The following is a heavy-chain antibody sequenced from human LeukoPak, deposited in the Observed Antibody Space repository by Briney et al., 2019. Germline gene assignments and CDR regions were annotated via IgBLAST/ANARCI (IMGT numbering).Heavy chain of an antibody. CDR1: GFSFGNYW. CDR2: IKQDGGEK. D-gene: IGHD1-1*01. J-gene: IGHJ4*02. Sequence: GGSLRLSCEASGFSFGNYWMSWVRQAPGRGLEWVSNIKQDGGEKLYVDSVKGRFVISRDNAKNSLYLQMNSLRDEDTAVYYCARDLEYGTRSLFVLWGQGTLVTVSS. V-gene: IGHV3-7*01. CDR3: ARDLEYGTRSLFVL.